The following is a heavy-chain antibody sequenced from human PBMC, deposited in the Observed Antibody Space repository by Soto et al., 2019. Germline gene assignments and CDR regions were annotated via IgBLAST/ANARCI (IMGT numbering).Heavy chain of an antibody. D-gene: IGHD3-22*01. CDR1: GFTFSSYW. CDR2: INSDGSST. V-gene: IGHV3-74*01. CDR3: ARDASRGYSGFARYYDSSRSYSCHY. Sequence: GGSLRLSCAASGFTFSSYWMHWVRQAPGKGLVWVSRINSDGSSTSYADSVKGRFTISRDNAKNTLYLQMNSLRAEDTAVYYCARDASRGYSGFARYYDSSRSYSCHYWGQGPLVTVSS. J-gene: IGHJ4*02.